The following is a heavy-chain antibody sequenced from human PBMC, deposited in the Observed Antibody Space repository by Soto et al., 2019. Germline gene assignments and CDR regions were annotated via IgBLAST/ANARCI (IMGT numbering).Heavy chain of an antibody. D-gene: IGHD3-3*01. CDR3: ARGGQDFWSGPFDY. J-gene: IGHJ4*02. Sequence: SETLSVTCTVSGGSISNDYCNWIRQPAGKGLEWIGRIDTSGSTNYNPSLKSRVTMSVDTSKQEFSLKLSSVTAADTALYYCARGGQDFWSGPFDYWGRGALVTVSS. CDR1: GGSISNDY. V-gene: IGHV4-4*07. CDR2: IDTSGST.